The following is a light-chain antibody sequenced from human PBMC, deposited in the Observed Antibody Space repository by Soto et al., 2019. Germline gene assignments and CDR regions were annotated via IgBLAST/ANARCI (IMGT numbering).Light chain of an antibody. Sequence: DIQMTQSPSTLSASVGDSVTITCRASQNIRNWLAWYQQKPGKAPNPLFYDASSLKSGVPARFSGSGSGTEFTLTLCSLQPAVFATYYCQPYNTYSTFGQGTRLEIK. CDR3: QPYNTYST. CDR2: DAS. V-gene: IGKV1-5*01. CDR1: QNIRNW. J-gene: IGKJ5*01.